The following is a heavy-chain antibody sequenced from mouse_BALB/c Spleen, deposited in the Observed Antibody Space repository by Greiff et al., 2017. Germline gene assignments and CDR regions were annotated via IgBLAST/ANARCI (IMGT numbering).Heavy chain of an antibody. CDR1: GFTFSSYA. V-gene: IGHV5-9-4*01. CDR2: ISSGGSYT. J-gene: IGHJ4*01. D-gene: IGHD2-10*01. CDR3: ARVAYYGNAMDY. Sequence: EVQRVESGGGLVKPGGSLKLSCAASGFTFSSYAMSWVRQSPEKRLEWVAEISSGGSYTYYPDTVTGRFTISRDNAKNTLYLEMSSLRSEDTAMYYCARVAYYGNAMDYWGQGTSVTVSS.